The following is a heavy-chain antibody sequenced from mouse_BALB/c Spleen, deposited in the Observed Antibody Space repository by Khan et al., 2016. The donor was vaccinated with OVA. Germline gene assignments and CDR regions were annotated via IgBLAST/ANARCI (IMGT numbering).Heavy chain of an antibody. Sequence: VELVESGPELVAPSQSLSITCTVSGFSLTSYAIHWVRQPPGKGLEWLVVIWSDGRTTYNSALKSRLSISKDNSKSQVFLKIDSLQTDDTAMYYCARHQFPLSMDSWGQGTSVTVSS. CDR2: IWSDGRT. CDR3: ARHQFPLSMDS. V-gene: IGHV2-6-2*01. CDR1: GFSLTSYA. J-gene: IGHJ4*01.